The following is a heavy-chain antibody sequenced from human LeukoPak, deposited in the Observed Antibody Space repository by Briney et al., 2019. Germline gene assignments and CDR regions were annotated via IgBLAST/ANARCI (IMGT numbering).Heavy chain of an antibody. CDR3: ARRVTYYYDSSGYYLFDY. V-gene: IGHV5-51*01. CDR2: IYPGDSDT. CDR1: GYSFTSYW. D-gene: IGHD3-22*01. Sequence: SGESLKISCKGSGYSFTSYWIGWVRQMPGKGLERMGIIYPGDSDTRYSPSFQGQVTISADKSISTAYLQWSSLKASDTAMYYCARRVTYYYDSSGYYLFDYWGQGTLVTVSS. J-gene: IGHJ4*02.